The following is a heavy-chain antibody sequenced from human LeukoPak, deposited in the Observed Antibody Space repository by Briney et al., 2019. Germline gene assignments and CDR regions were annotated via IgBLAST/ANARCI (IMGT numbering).Heavy chain of an antibody. V-gene: IGHV1-69*05. Sequence: GASVKVSCKASGGTFSSYAISLVRQAPGQGLEWMGRIIPIFGTANYAQKFQGRVTITTDESTSTAYMELSSLRSEDTAVYYCARAVYYDSSGYPTEYFQHWGQGTLVTVSS. D-gene: IGHD3-22*01. CDR3: ARAVYYDSSGYPTEYFQH. J-gene: IGHJ1*01. CDR1: GGTFSSYA. CDR2: IIPIFGTA.